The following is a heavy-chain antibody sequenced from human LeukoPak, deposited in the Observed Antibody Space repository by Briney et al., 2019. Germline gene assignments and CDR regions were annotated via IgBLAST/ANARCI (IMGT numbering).Heavy chain of an antibody. Sequence: SETLSLTCAVYGGSFSGYYWSWIRQPPGKGLEWIGEINHSGSTNYNPSLKSRVTISVDTSKNQFSLKLSSVTAADTAVYYCARLSGGVNSIDYWGQGTLVTVSS. J-gene: IGHJ4*02. CDR2: INHSGST. V-gene: IGHV4-34*01. CDR1: GGSFSGYY. CDR3: ARLSGGVNSIDY. D-gene: IGHD3-10*01.